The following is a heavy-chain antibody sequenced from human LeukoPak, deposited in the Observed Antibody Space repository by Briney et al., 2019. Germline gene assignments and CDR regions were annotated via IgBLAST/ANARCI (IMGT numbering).Heavy chain of an antibody. Sequence: GGSLRLSCAASGFTFSSYGMHWVRQAPGKGLEWVAVIWYDGSNKYYADSVKGRFTISRDNSKNTLYLQMNSLRAEDTAVYYCARMTMVTTEMPSTFDIWGQGTMVTVSS. CDR2: IWYDGSNK. CDR1: GFTFSSYG. V-gene: IGHV3-33*01. CDR3: ARMTMVTTEMPSTFDI. J-gene: IGHJ3*02. D-gene: IGHD4-17*01.